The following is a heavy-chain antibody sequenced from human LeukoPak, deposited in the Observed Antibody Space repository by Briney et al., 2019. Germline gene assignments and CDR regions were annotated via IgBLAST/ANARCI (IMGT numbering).Heavy chain of an antibody. CDR2: IYSGGST. J-gene: IGHJ4*02. CDR1: GFTVSSSY. Sequence: GGSLRLSCAASGFTVSSSYMSWVRQAPGKGLEWVSVIYSGGSTYYGDSVKGRFAISRDNSENTLYLQMNSLRAEDTAVYYCARDSDNSGYKAYWGQGTLVTVSS. CDR3: ARDSDNSGYKAY. D-gene: IGHD3-22*01. V-gene: IGHV3-53*01.